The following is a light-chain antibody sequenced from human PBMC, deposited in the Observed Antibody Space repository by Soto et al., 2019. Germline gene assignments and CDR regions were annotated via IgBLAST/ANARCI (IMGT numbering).Light chain of an antibody. Sequence: QSVLTQPPSVSAAPGQKVTISCSGSNSNIVNNYVSWYQQLPGTAPKLLIYENNKRPSGIPDRFSASKSGTSATLGITGLQTEDEADYYCESWDSSLSASVFGGGTQLTVL. CDR2: ENN. V-gene: IGLV1-51*02. CDR3: ESWDSSLSASV. CDR1: NSNIVNNY. J-gene: IGLJ3*02.